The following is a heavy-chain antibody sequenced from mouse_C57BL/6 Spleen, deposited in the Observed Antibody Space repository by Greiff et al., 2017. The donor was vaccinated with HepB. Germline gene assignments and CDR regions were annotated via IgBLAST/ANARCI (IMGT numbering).Heavy chain of an antibody. J-gene: IGHJ2*01. Sequence: QVQLQQPGAELVKPGASVKMSCKASGYTFTSYWITWVKQRPGQGLEWIGDIYPGSGSTNYNEKFKSKATLTVDTSSSTAYMQLSSLTSEDSAAYYCATYYYGSSYFDYWGQGTTLTVSS. V-gene: IGHV1-55*01. CDR1: GYTFTSYW. CDR3: ATYYYGSSYFDY. CDR2: IYPGSGST. D-gene: IGHD1-1*01.